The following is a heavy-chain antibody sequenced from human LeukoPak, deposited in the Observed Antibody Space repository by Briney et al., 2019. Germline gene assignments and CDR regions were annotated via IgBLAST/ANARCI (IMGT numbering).Heavy chain of an antibody. V-gene: IGHV3-23*01. CDR1: GFTFSSYS. J-gene: IGHJ4*02. CDR2: ISGSGGST. Sequence: PGGSLRLSCAASGFTFSSYSMNWVRRAPGKGLEWVSAISGSGGSTYYADSVKGRFTISRDNSKNTLYLQMNSLRAEDTAVYYCAKDHVVVVTATTYYWGQGTLVTVSS. CDR3: AKDHVVVVTATTYY. D-gene: IGHD2-21*02.